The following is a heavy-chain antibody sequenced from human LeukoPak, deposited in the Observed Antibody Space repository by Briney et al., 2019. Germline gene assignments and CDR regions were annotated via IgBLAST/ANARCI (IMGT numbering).Heavy chain of an antibody. CDR1: GFTFSSYA. D-gene: IGHD2-2*01. CDR2: IRYDGSNK. Sequence: GGSLRLSCAASGFTFSSYAMHWVRQAPGKGLEWVAFIRYDGSNKYYADSVKGRFTISRDNSKNTLYLQMNSLRAEDTAVYYCAKDQVVVVPAAMEDWGQGTLVTVSS. J-gene: IGHJ4*02. V-gene: IGHV3-30*02. CDR3: AKDQVVVVPAAMED.